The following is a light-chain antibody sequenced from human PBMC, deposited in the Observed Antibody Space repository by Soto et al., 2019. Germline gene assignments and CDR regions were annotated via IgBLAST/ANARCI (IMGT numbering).Light chain of an antibody. CDR2: DVT. CDR1: SSDIGDYDY. J-gene: IGLJ1*01. Sequence: QSALTQPASVSGSPGQSITISCTGTSSDIGDYDYVSWYQHLPGKAPKLLIFDVTHRPSGVPDRFSGSKSGNTASLTVSGLQADDEADYYCSSHAGANYPFVFGTGTKLTVL. CDR3: SSHAGANYPFV. V-gene: IGLV2-8*01.